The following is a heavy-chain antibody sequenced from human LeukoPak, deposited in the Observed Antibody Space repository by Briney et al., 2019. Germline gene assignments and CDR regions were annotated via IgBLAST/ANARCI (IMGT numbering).Heavy chain of an antibody. Sequence: PGGSLRLSCAASGFTFDDYAMHWVRQAPGKGLEWVSGISWNSGSIGYADSVKGRFTISRDNAKNSLYLQMNSLRAEDTAVYYCAKDYKSYGMDVWGQGTTVTVSS. CDR2: ISWNSGSI. CDR1: GFTFDDYA. J-gene: IGHJ6*02. CDR3: AKDYKSYGMDV. D-gene: IGHD1-20*01. V-gene: IGHV3-9*01.